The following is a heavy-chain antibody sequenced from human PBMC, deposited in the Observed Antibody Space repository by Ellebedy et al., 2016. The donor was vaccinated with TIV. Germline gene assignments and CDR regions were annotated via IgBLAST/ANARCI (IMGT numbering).Heavy chain of an antibody. J-gene: IGHJ4*02. CDR2: INPTGGST. CDR1: GYTFTSYY. CDR3: ARESQRGTSSWSHVDY. Sequence: AASVKVSCKASGYTFTSYYIHWVRQAPGQGLEWIGIINPTGGSTTYEQKFQGRVTMTRDTSTSTVYMELSSLRSEDTAVYYCARESQRGTSSWSHVDYWGQGTLVTVSS. V-gene: IGHV1-46*01. D-gene: IGHD6-13*01.